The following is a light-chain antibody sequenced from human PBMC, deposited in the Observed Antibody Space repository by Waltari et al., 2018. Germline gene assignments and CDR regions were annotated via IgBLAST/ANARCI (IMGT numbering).Light chain of an antibody. V-gene: IGLV2-14*01. CDR3: SSYTSSNTYV. CDR2: AVS. Sequence: QSALTQPASVSGSPGQSITISCTGASIDVGDYNYVSWYQQHPGKAPKLLISAVSNRPSGVSSRFSGSKSGNTASLTISGLQAEDEGDYYCSSYTSSNTYVFGTGTTVTV. J-gene: IGLJ1*01. CDR1: SIDVGDYNY.